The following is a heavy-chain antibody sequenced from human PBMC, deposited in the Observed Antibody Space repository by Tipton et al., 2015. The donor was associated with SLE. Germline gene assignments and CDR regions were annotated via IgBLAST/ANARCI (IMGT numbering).Heavy chain of an antibody. V-gene: IGHV4-39*01. Sequence: TLSLTCTVSGGSISSSSYYWGWIRQPPGKGLEWIASIYYSGSTYYNPSLKSRVTISVDTSKNQFSLKLSSVTAADTAVYYYARPAYDSSGSYYFDYWGQGTLVTVSS. CDR1: GGSISSSSYY. D-gene: IGHD3-22*01. CDR2: IYYSGST. J-gene: IGHJ4*02. CDR3: ARPAYDSSGSYYFDY.